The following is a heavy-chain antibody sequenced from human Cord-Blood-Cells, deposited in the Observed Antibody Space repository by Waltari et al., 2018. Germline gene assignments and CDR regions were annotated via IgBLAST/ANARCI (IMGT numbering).Heavy chain of an antibody. Sequence: QVQLVQSGAEVKKPGSSVTVSFKASGGTFSSYAIGWVRQDPGQGLEWMGGIIPILGIANYAQKFQGRVTITADKSTSTAYMELSSLRSEDTAVYYCARGSAGYSGYDYAFDIWGQGTMVTVSS. J-gene: IGHJ3*02. CDR2: IIPILGIA. V-gene: IGHV1-69*10. D-gene: IGHD5-12*01. CDR1: GGTFSSYA. CDR3: ARGSAGYSGYDYAFDI.